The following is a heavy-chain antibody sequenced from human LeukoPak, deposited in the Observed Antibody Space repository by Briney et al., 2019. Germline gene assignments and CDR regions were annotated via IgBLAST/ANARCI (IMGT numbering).Heavy chain of an antibody. CDR1: GFTFSSYG. CDR3: AREGPRGNSQFDY. V-gene: IGHV3-33*08. D-gene: IGHD2/OR15-2a*01. CDR2: IWYDGSNK. Sequence: GGSLRLSCAGSGFTFSSYGMHWVRQAPGKGLEWVTLIWYDGSNKYYTDSVKGRLTISRDNSKNTLYLQMNSLRAEDTAVYYCAREGPRGNSQFDYWGQGTLVIVSS. J-gene: IGHJ4*02.